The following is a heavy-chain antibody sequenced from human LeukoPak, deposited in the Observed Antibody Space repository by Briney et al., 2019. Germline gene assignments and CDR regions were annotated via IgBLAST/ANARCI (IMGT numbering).Heavy chain of an antibody. D-gene: IGHD6-13*01. CDR1: GGTFSSYA. CDR3: ARDVGRVSPNWFDP. V-gene: IGHV1-69*13. Sequence: ASVKVSCKASGGTFSSYAISWVRQAPGQGLEWMGGIIPIFGTANYAQKFQGRVTITADESTSTAYMELSSLRSEDTAVYYCARDVGRVSPNWFDPWGQGTLVTVSS. CDR2: IIPIFGTA. J-gene: IGHJ5*02.